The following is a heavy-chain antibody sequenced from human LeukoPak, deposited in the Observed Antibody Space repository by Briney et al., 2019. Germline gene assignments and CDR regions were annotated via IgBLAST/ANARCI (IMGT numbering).Heavy chain of an antibody. CDR1: GYTFTGYY. CDR2: INPNSGGT. J-gene: IGHJ5*02. CDR3: ARGGQLLNHWFDP. V-gene: IGHV1-2*06. D-gene: IGHD2-2*01. Sequence: ASVKVSCKASGYTFTGYYMHWVRQAPGQGLEWMGRINPNSGGTNYAQKFQGRVTMTRDTSISTAYMELSRLRSDDTAVYYCARGGQLLNHWFDPWGQGTLVTVSS.